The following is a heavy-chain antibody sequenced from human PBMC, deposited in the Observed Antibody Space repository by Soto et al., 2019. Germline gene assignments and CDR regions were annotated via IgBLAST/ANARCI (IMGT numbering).Heavy chain of an antibody. J-gene: IGHJ3*02. V-gene: IGHV2-5*02. D-gene: IGHD1-1*01. CDR1: GFSLSTSGVG. CDR2: LSRDDDR. CDR3: ARCTTGPSPEYVFDI. Sequence: QITLKDSAPTLAKPTQTLTLTCSSSGFSLSTSGVGVGWIRQPPVKAPEYLALLSRDDDRRYSPSLRSNLTDTKHTPKNQVVLTIADRDPVETATYYCARCTTGPSPEYVFDIWGQWTKVTASS.